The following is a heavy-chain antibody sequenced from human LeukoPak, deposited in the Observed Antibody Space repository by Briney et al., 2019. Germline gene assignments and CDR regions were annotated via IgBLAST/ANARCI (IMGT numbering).Heavy chain of an antibody. V-gene: IGHV4-59*01. D-gene: IGHD6-19*01. CDR3: ARDTTVASGMQY. CDR1: GGSISTFS. J-gene: IGHJ4*02. Sequence: SETLSLTCTVSGGSISTFSWSWIRQFPGKGLEWIGSIYIKSTNYNPSLKSRVAISVDTSKNQFSLRLDSVTTADTAVYYCARDTTVASGMQYWGQGTLVTVSS. CDR2: IYIKST.